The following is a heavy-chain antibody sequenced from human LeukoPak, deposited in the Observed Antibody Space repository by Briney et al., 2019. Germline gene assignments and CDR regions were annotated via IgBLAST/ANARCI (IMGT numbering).Heavy chain of an antibody. CDR2: MNPNSGNT. CDR1: GYTFTSYD. J-gene: IGHJ6*03. CDR3: ARGSVVVPAAIDRYYYMDV. V-gene: IGHV1-8*01. D-gene: IGHD2-2*01. Sequence: ASVTVSCKASGYTFTSYDINWVRQAPGQGLEWMGWMNPNSGNTDYAQKFQGRVTMTRNTSISTAYMELSSLRSEDTAVYYCARGSVVVPAAIDRYYYMDVWGKGTTVTVSS.